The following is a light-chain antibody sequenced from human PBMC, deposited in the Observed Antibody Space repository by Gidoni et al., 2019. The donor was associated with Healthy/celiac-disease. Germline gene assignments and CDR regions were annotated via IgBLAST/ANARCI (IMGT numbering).Light chain of an antibody. CDR3: QQRSNWLFSYT. CDR2: DAS. Sequence: EIVLTQSPATLSLSPGERATLSCRASQSVSSYLAWYQQKPGQAPRLLIYDASNRATGIPARFSGSGSGTDFTLTISSLEPEDFAVYYCQQRSNWLFSYTFGQGTKLEIK. CDR1: QSVSSY. J-gene: IGKJ2*01. V-gene: IGKV3-11*01.